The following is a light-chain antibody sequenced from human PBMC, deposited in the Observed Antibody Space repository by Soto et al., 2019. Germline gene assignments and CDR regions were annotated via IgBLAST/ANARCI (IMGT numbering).Light chain of an antibody. V-gene: IGKV3-20*01. CDR3: QQYGSTPPWT. CDR1: QSVSSSY. Sequence: EIVLTQSPGTLSLSPGERATLSCRASQSVSSSYLAWYQQKPGQAPRLLIYGASSRATGMPDRFSGSGSGTDFTHTISRLEPEDFAVYYCQQYGSTPPWTFGQGTKVEIK. CDR2: GAS. J-gene: IGKJ1*01.